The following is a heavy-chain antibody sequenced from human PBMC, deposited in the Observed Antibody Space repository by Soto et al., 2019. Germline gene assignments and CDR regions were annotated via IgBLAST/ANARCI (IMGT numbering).Heavy chain of an antibody. V-gene: IGHV4-59*01. D-gene: IGHD5-12*01. J-gene: IGHJ4*02. CDR2: IYYSGST. CDR3: ARSYSGYDY. Sequence: PSETLSLTCTVSGGSIGSYYWSWIRQPPGKGLEWIGYIYYSGSTNYNPSLKSRVTISVDTSKNQFSLKLSSVTAADTAVYYCARSYSGYDYWGQGTLVTVSS. CDR1: GGSIGSYY.